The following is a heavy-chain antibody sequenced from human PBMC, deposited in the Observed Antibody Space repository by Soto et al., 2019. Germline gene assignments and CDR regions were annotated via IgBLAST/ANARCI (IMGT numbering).Heavy chain of an antibody. D-gene: IGHD6-6*01. Sequence: QVQLQESGPGLVKPSQTLSLTCTVSGGSISSGGYYWTWIRQHPGKGLEWIGYNYYSGITYYNPSLKSRVPISLDTSKNQFSLKLSSVTAADTAVYYCARGSSIAGLYYGMDGWGQGTTVTVSS. CDR3: ARGSSIAGLYYGMDG. V-gene: IGHV4-31*03. J-gene: IGHJ6*02. CDR1: GGSISSGGYY. CDR2: NYYSGIT.